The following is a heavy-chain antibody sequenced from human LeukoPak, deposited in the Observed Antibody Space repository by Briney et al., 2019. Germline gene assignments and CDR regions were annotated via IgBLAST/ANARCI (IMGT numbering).Heavy chain of an antibody. J-gene: IGHJ6*02. CDR1: GFTFSSYG. D-gene: IGHD2-2*01. V-gene: IGHV3-33*01. CDR3: ARSELGYCSSTSWYAYYYYYGMDV. CDR2: IWYDGSNK. Sequence: SGRSLRLSCAASGFTFSSYGMHWVRQAPGKGLEWVAVIWYDGSNKYYADSVKGRFTISRDNSKNTLYLQMNSLRAEDTAVYYCARSELGYCSSTSWYAYYYYYGMDVWGQGTTVTVSS.